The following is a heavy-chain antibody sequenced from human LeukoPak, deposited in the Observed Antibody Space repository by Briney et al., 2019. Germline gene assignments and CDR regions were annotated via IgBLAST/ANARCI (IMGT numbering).Heavy chain of an antibody. D-gene: IGHD3-3*01. CDR3: ARDPGYYDFWSGYSGFDP. CDR2: IYYSGST. J-gene: IGHJ5*02. Sequence: SETLSLTCTVSGGSISSSSYYWGWIRQPPGKGLEWIGYIYYSGSTNYNPSLRSRVTISVDTSKNQFSLKLSSVTAADTAVYYCARDPGYYDFWSGYSGFDPWGQGTLVTVSS. CDR1: GGSISSSSYY. V-gene: IGHV4-61*01.